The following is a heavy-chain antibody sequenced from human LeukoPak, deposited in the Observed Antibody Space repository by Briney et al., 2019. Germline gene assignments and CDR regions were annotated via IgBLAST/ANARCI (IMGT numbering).Heavy chain of an antibody. CDR1: GGSISSGGYY. D-gene: IGHD5-18*01. Sequence: SQTLSLTCTVSGGSISSGGYYWSWIRQHPGKGLEWIGYIYYSGSTYYNPSLKSRVTISVDTSKNQFSLKLSSVTAADTAVYYCARESNTAMEELDYWGQGTLVTVSS. V-gene: IGHV4-31*03. CDR2: IYYSGST. CDR3: ARESNTAMEELDY. J-gene: IGHJ4*02.